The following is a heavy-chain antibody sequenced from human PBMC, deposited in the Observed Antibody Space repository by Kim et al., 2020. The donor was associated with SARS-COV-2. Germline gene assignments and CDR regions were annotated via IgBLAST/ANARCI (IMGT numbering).Heavy chain of an antibody. CDR3: ARGRLVDTAMVDYDY. CDR2: INPNSGGT. Sequence: ASVKVSCKASGYTFTGYYMHWVRQAPGQGLEWMGWINPNSGGTNYAQKFQGWVTMTRDTSISTAYMELSRLRSDDTAVYYCARGRLVDTAMVDYDYWGQGTLVTVSS. J-gene: IGHJ4*02. CDR1: GYTFTGYY. V-gene: IGHV1-2*04. D-gene: IGHD5-18*01.